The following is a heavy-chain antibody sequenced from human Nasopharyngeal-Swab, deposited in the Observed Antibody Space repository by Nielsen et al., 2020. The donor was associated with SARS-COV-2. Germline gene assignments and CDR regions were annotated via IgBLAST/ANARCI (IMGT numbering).Heavy chain of an antibody. CDR3: ARDVPIGGPNDAFDI. CDR1: GFTFSSYW. CDR2: INSDGSST. Sequence: GESLKISCAASGFTFSSYWMHWVRQAPGKGLVWVSRINSDGSSTSYADSVKGRFTISRDNAKNTLYLQMNSLRAEDTAVYYCARDVPIGGPNDAFDIWGQGTMVTVSS. V-gene: IGHV3-74*01. J-gene: IGHJ3*02.